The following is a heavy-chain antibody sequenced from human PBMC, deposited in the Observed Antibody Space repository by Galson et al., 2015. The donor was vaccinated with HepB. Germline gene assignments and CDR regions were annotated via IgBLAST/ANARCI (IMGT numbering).Heavy chain of an antibody. J-gene: IGHJ4*02. D-gene: IGHD5-12*01. CDR2: ISYDGSNK. V-gene: IGHV3-30-3*01. Sequence: SLRLSCAASGFTFSTYAMHWVRQAPGKGPEWVALISYDGSNKYYADSVKGRFTISRDNSKNTLYLQMNSLRPEDTSVYYCARSPSGNGPIALYYFDYWGQGALVTVSS. CDR1: GFTFSTYA. CDR3: ARSPSGNGPIALYYFDY.